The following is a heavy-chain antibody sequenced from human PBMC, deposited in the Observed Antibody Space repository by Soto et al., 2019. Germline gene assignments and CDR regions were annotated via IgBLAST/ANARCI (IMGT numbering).Heavy chain of an antibody. CDR1: GDTFTGCG. CDR2: ISAYNGNT. V-gene: IGHV1-18*01. J-gene: IGHJ5*02. CDR3: ARGPPRGAYTTHFDH. Sequence: ASVMVSFQASGDTFTGCGINLVRQAPGKGLEWMGWISAYNGNTNYAQKLQGRVTMTTDTSTSTAYMELRSLRSDDTAVYYCARGPPRGAYTTHFDHWGQGSLVTGSS. D-gene: IGHD1-1*01.